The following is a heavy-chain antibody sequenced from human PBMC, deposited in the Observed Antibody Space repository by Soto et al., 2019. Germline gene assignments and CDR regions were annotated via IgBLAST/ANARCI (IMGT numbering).Heavy chain of an antibody. CDR1: GFTFSDYY. CDR3: ARDDRRIAARDLDY. D-gene: IGHD6-6*01. Sequence: GGSLRLSCAASGFTFSDYYMSWIRQAPGKGLEWVSYISSSGSTIYYADSVKGRFTISRDNAKNSLYLQMNSLRAEDTAVYYCARDDRRIAARDLDYWGQGTLVTVSS. J-gene: IGHJ4*02. CDR2: ISSSGSTI. V-gene: IGHV3-11*01.